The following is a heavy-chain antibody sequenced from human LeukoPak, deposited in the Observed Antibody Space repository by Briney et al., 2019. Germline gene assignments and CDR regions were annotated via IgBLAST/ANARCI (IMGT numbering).Heavy chain of an antibody. CDR3: ARASGYKYYDFWSGYYGGEFDP. D-gene: IGHD3-3*01. CDR2: ISYDGSNK. CDR1: GFTFSSYA. J-gene: IGHJ5*02. V-gene: IGHV3-30*04. Sequence: GGSLRLSCAASGFTFSSYAMHWVRQAPGKGLEWVAVISYDGSNKYYADSVKGRFTISRDNSKNTLYLQMNSLRAEDTAVYYCARASGYKYYDFWSGYYGGEFDPWGQGTLVTVSS.